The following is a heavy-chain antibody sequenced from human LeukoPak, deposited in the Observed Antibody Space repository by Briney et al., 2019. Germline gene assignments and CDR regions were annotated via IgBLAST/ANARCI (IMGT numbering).Heavy chain of an antibody. CDR3: ARGATYGY. CDR1: GGSFRGYY. CDR2: IHHSGST. D-gene: IGHD4/OR15-4a*01. V-gene: IGHV4-34*01. J-gene: IGHJ4*02. Sequence: SETLSLTCAVYGGSFRGYYWSWIRQPPGNGLEWIGEIHHSGSTNYNPSLKSRVTISVATSKSQLSLKLSSVTAADTAVYYCARGATYGYWGQGTLVTVSS.